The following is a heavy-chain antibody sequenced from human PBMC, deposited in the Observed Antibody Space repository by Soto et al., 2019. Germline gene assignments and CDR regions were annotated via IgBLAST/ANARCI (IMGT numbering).Heavy chain of an antibody. CDR2: ISSSSSYI. Sequence: GGSLRLSCAASGFTFSSYSMNWVRQAPGKGLEWVSSISSSSSYIYYADSVKGRFTISRDNAKNSLYLQMNSLRAEDTAVYYCARDLISRGWTGRSFDYWGQGTLVTVSS. D-gene: IGHD6-19*01. V-gene: IGHV3-21*01. J-gene: IGHJ4*02. CDR1: GFTFSSYS. CDR3: ARDLISRGWTGRSFDY.